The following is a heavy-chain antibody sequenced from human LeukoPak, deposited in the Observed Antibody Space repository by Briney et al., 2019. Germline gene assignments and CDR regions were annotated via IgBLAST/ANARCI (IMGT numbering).Heavy chain of an antibody. V-gene: IGHV1-2*02. Sequence: EASVKVSCKASGYTFTVYYIHWVRQAPGQGLEWMGWINPNSGGTNYAQKIQGRVIMTTDTSTSTAYMELRSLRSDDTAVYYCARDLPYSSSWESIDYWGQGTLVTVST. CDR3: ARDLPYSSSWESIDY. CDR2: INPNSGGT. J-gene: IGHJ4*02. CDR1: GYTFTVYY. D-gene: IGHD6-13*01.